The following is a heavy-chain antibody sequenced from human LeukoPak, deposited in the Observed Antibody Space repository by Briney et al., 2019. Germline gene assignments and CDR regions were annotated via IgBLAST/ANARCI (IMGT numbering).Heavy chain of an antibody. Sequence: GGSLRLSCAASGFTFSSYSMNWVRQAPGKGLEWVSYISSSSSTIYYADSVKGRFTISRDNAKNSLYVQMNSLRAEDTAVYYCAKAGNGAVAHFDYWGQGTLVTVSS. CDR2: ISSSSSTI. D-gene: IGHD6-19*01. CDR3: AKAGNGAVAHFDY. J-gene: IGHJ4*02. CDR1: GFTFSSYS. V-gene: IGHV3-48*01.